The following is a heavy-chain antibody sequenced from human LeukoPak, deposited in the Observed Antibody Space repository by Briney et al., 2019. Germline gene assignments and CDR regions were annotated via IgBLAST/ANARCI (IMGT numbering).Heavy chain of an antibody. CDR3: ARHVSQWLVIIDF. J-gene: IGHJ4*02. CDR1: GYTFTNYW. V-gene: IGHV5-51*01. Sequence: GESLKISCKGSGYTFTNYWIGWVRPMPGKGLEWMGIIYPADSDTRYSPSFQGQVTISADKSISTAYLQWSSLKASDTAMYYCARHVSQWLVIIDFWGQGTLVTVSS. D-gene: IGHD6-19*01. CDR2: IYPADSDT.